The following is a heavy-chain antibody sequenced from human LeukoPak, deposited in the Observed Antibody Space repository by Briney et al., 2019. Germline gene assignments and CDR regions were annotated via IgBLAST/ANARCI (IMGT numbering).Heavy chain of an antibody. D-gene: IGHD2-8*02. CDR2: IYSAGDS. CDR3: ASHYCSAGSCYFDD. V-gene: IGHV3-53*01. Sequence: GGSLRLSCAVSGFSITYNYMSWVRQAPGKGLECVSLIYSAGDSYYADSVKGRFIISKDNSKNTVYLQMNSLRPEDTAVYYCASHYCSAGSCYFDDWGQGTLVTVSS. J-gene: IGHJ4*02. CDR1: GFSITYNY.